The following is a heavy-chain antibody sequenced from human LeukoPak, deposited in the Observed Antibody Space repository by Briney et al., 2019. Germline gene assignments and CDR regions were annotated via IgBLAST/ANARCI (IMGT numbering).Heavy chain of an antibody. V-gene: IGHV6-1*01. CDR3: ARSYSSGLHY. CDR1: GDSVPSNSAA. CDR2: TYYRSKWYN. J-gene: IGHJ4*02. D-gene: IGHD6-19*01. Sequence: SQTLSHTCVISGDSVPSNSAAWNWIRQSPSRGLEWLGRTYYRSKWYNDYAISVKSRITINPDTSKNQFSLQLNSVTPEDTAVYYSARSYSSGLHYWGQGTLVTVSS.